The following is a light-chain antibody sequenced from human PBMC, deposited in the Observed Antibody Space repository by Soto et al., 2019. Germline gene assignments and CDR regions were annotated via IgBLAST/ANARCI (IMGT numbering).Light chain of an antibody. Sequence: QSALTQPPSASGSPGQSVTISCTGTXSDVGGYNYVSWYQQHPGKAPKLMIYDVSKRPSGVPDRFSGSKSGNTASLTVSGLQAEDEADYYCSSYAGSKGVVFGGGTKLTVL. V-gene: IGLV2-8*01. CDR1: XSDVGGYNY. CDR3: SSYAGSKGVV. CDR2: DVS. J-gene: IGLJ2*01.